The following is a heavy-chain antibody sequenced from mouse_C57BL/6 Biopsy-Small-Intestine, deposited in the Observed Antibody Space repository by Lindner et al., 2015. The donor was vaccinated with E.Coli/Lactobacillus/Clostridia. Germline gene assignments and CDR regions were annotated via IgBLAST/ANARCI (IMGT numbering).Heavy chain of an antibody. V-gene: IGHV1-82*01. J-gene: IGHJ2*01. CDR1: GYAFSSSW. Sequence: VQLQESGPALVKPGASVNISCKTSGYAFSSSWMNWVKQRPGKGLEWTGRIFPEDVETTYNGNFKGKATLTADYSSSTAYMQLSSLTSEDSAVYFCARGTRLDFWGQGTTLTVSS. D-gene: IGHD3-3*01. CDR3: ARGTRLDF. CDR2: IFPEDVET.